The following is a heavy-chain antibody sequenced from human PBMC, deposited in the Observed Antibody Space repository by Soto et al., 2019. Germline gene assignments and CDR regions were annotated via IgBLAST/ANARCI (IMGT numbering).Heavy chain of an antibody. CDR1: GFTFSSYA. CDR2: ISGSGGST. V-gene: IGHV3-23*01. Sequence: GGSLRLSCAASGFTFSSYAMSWVRQAPGKGLEWVSAISGSGGSTYYADSVKGRFTISRDNSKNTLYLQMNGLRAEDTAVYYCAKSDGSGSYVYGMDVWGQGTTVTVYS. D-gene: IGHD3-10*01. J-gene: IGHJ6*02. CDR3: AKSDGSGSYVYGMDV.